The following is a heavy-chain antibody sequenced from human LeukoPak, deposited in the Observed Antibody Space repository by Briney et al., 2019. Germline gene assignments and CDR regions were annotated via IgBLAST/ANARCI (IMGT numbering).Heavy chain of an antibody. CDR3: ARRGYCSSTSCSPKWFDP. J-gene: IGHJ5*02. Sequence: PSETLSLTCAVSGYSISSSNWWGWIRQPPGKGLEWIGYIYYSGSTNYNPSLKSRVTMSVDTSKNQFSLKLSSVTAADTAVYYCARRGYCSSTSCSPKWFDPWGQGTLVTVSS. CDR2: IYYSGST. V-gene: IGHV4-28*01. CDR1: GYSISSSNW. D-gene: IGHD2-2*01.